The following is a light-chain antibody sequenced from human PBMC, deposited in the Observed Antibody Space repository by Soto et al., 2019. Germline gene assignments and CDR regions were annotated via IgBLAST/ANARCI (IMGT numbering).Light chain of an antibody. CDR3: QHRSNWLT. CDR2: DVS. J-gene: IGKJ5*01. CDR1: PSVSSY. V-gene: IGKV3-11*01. Sequence: EIVLPQSPATPSLSPGERATLSCRASPSVSSYLAWYQQKHGQALRLLIYDVSNKATGVPARFSGSGSGPDFTLAISSLEPEDFAVYYCQHRSNWLTFGQGTRL.